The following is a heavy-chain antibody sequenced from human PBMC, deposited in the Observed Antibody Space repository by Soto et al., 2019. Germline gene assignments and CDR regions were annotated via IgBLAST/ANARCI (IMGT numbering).Heavy chain of an antibody. V-gene: IGHV4-31*03. Sequence: QVQLQESGPGLVKPSQTLSLTCTVSGGSISSGGYYWSWIRQHAGKGLEWIGYIYYSGSTYYNPSLKSRVTISVDTSKNQFSLKLSSVTAADTAVYYCARDLWFGEFVDAFDIWGQGTMVTVSS. D-gene: IGHD3-10*01. CDR2: IYYSGST. CDR3: ARDLWFGEFVDAFDI. CDR1: GGSISSGGYY. J-gene: IGHJ3*02.